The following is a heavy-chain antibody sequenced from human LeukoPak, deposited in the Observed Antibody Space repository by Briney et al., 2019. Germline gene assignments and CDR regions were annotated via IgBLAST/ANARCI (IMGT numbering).Heavy chain of an antibody. CDR2: TYYRSKWYN. CDR1: GDSVSSNSAA. J-gene: IGHJ4*02. D-gene: IGHD6-19*01. Sequence: SQTLSLTCAISGDSVSSNSAAWNWIRQSPSRGLEWLGRTYYRSKWYNDYAVSVKSRITINPDTSKNQFSLQLNSVTPEDTAVYYCARRLGSSGPLGGGDFDYWGQGTLVTVSS. CDR3: ARRLGSSGPLGGGDFDY. V-gene: IGHV6-1*01.